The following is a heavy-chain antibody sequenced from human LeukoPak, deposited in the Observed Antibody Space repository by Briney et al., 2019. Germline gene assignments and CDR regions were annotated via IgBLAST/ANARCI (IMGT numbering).Heavy chain of an antibody. D-gene: IGHD2-21*02. V-gene: IGHV3-7*01. CDR3: ATDRDNSDWQKRFDS. Sequence: GGSLRLSCAASGFTFSTYWMNWYRQAPGKGLEWVGNINQDASEINYVDSVRGRFTISRDNAKSSLHLQMNSLRAEDTAVYYCATDRDNSDWQKRFDSWGQGTLVT. CDR1: GFTFSTYW. CDR2: INQDASEI. J-gene: IGHJ4*02.